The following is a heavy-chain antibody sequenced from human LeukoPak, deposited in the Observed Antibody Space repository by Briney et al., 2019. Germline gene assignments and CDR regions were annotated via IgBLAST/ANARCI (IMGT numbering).Heavy chain of an antibody. CDR2: ISSSGSTI. CDR3: ARGSGYSYGSFDY. V-gene: IGHV3-48*03. CDR1: GFTFSSYE. D-gene: IGHD5-18*01. J-gene: IGHJ4*02. Sequence: GGSLRLSCAASGFTFSSYELHWVRQAPGKGLEWVSYISSSGSTIYYADSVKGRVTISRDNAKNTLYLQMNSLRAEDTAVYYCARGSGYSYGSFDYWGQGTLVTVSS.